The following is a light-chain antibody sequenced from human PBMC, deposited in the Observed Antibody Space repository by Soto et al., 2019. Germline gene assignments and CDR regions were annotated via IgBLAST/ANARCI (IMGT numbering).Light chain of an antibody. Sequence: EIVLTQSPGTLSLSPGERATLSCRASQSVTNNYLAWYQQKPGQAPRLLIYDASNRATGIPDRFSGSGSGTDFTLTISRLEPEDFVVYYCQQCAHSPLTFGQGTKVEIK. V-gene: IGKV3-20*01. CDR2: DAS. J-gene: IGKJ1*01. CDR3: QQCAHSPLT. CDR1: QSVTNNY.